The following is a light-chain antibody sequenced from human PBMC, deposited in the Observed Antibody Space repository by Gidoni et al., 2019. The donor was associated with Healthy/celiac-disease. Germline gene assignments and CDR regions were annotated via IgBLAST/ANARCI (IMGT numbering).Light chain of an antibody. CDR3: QQYGSSPRT. Sequence: EIVLTQSPGTLSLSPGERATLSCSASQSVSSSYLAWYQQKPGKAPRLLIYGASSRATGIPDRFSGSGSGTDFTLTISRLEPEDFAVYYCQQYGSSPRTFGQGTKVEIK. V-gene: IGKV3-20*01. CDR1: QSVSSSY. J-gene: IGKJ1*01. CDR2: GAS.